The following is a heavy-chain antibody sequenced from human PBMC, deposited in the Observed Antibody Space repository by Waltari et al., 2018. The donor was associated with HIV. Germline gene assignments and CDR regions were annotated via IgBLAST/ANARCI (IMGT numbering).Heavy chain of an antibody. CDR2: IYWDDEK. CDR3: AHRPVTMVTTDWFDP. CDR1: GFSLNTSGVG. D-gene: IGHD4-17*01. Sequence: QITLKESGPTLVKPTQTLTLTCTFSGFSLNTSGVGVGWIRQPPGKALEWLALIYWDDEKRYSPSLKNRVTISKDTSKNQVVLTMTNMDPVDTATYYCAHRPVTMVTTDWFDPWGQGTLVTVSS. J-gene: IGHJ5*02. V-gene: IGHV2-5*02.